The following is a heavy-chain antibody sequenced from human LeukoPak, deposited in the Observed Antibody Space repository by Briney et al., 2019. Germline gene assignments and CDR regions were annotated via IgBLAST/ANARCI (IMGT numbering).Heavy chain of an antibody. J-gene: IGHJ4*02. Sequence: PSETLSLTCAVYGGSFSGYYWNWIRQPPGKGLEWIGEINHSGSTNYNPSLKSRVTISVDTSKNQFSLKLSSVTAADTAVYYCARGQLAGTEFGYDYWGQGTLVTVSS. V-gene: IGHV4-34*01. CDR1: GGSFSGYY. CDR3: ARGQLAGTEFGYDY. D-gene: IGHD6-19*01. CDR2: INHSGST.